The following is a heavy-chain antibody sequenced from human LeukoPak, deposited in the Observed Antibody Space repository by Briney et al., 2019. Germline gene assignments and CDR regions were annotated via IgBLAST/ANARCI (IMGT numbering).Heavy chain of an antibody. D-gene: IGHD1-26*01. J-gene: IGHJ4*02. CDR1: GYTFTGYY. CDR2: MNPNSGNT. Sequence: GASVKVSCKASGYTFTGYYMHWVRQATGQGLEWMGWMNPNSGNTGYAQKFQGRVTITRNTSISTAYMELSSLRSEDTAVYYCARGKSGSYYQNGFDYWGQGTLVTVSS. CDR3: ARGKSGSYYQNGFDY. V-gene: IGHV1-8*03.